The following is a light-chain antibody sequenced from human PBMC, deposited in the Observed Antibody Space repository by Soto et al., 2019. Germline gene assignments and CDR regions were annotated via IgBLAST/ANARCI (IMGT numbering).Light chain of an antibody. CDR3: QQRSNWPT. V-gene: IGKV3-11*01. CDR2: DAS. Sequence: EIVLTQSPCTLSFSPWERSTLSFMASQSVTSRYLAWYQHKPGQAPRLLIYDASNRATGIPARFSGSGSGTDFTLTISSLEPEDFAVYYCQQRSNWPTFGGGTKVDI. CDR1: QSVTSRY. J-gene: IGKJ4*01.